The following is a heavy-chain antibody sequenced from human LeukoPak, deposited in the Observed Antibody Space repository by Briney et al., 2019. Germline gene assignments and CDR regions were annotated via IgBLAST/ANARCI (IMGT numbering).Heavy chain of an antibody. V-gene: IGHV3-23*01. Sequence: GGSLRLSCTASGFAFRDCAMSWVRQAPGKGLEWVSLITENGGYTYYPDSVKGRFTISRDNAKSTLYLQMNSLRVEDTALYYCAKQVGSGYGADFFDYWGQGTLVTVSS. CDR2: ITENGGYT. J-gene: IGHJ4*02. CDR3: AKQVGSGYGADFFDY. CDR1: GFAFRDCA. D-gene: IGHD5-12*01.